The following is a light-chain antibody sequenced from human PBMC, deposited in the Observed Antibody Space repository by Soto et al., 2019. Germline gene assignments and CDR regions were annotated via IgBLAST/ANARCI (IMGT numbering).Light chain of an antibody. Sequence: QSVLTQPPSVSGAPRQRVTISCTGSSSNIGAGYDVHWYQQFPGTAPKLLIYGNSNRPSGVPDRFSGSKSGSSASLAITGLQAEDEADYYCQSYDSSLSGYVFGTGTKLTVL. CDR1: SSNIGAGYD. CDR3: QSYDSSLSGYV. J-gene: IGLJ1*01. CDR2: GNS. V-gene: IGLV1-40*01.